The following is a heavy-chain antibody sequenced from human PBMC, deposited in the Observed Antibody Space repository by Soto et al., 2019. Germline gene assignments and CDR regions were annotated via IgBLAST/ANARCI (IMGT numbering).Heavy chain of an antibody. Sequence: QVQLQESGPGLVKPSGTLSLTCAVSGGSISSSNWWSWVRQPPGKGLEWIGEIYHSGSTNYNPSLKSRVTISVDKSKNQFSLKLSSVTAADTAVYYCARDVLRYFDWGYYYYGMDVWGQGTTVTVSS. CDR3: ARDVLRYFDWGYYYYGMDV. J-gene: IGHJ6*02. CDR1: GGSISSSNW. D-gene: IGHD3-9*01. V-gene: IGHV4-4*02. CDR2: IYHSGST.